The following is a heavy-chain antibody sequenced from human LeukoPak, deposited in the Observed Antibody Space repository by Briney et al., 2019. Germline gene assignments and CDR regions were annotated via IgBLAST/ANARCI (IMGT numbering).Heavy chain of an antibody. CDR1: GFTFNSYW. J-gene: IGHJ4*02. Sequence: GGSLRLSCAASGFTFNSYWMRWVRQAPGKGLVWVSRIKTDGSFSDYADAVKGRFTISRDNAKNTLYLQMNSLSAEDAAVYYCVKDRTTVTLFDYWGQGALVTVSS. CDR3: VKDRTTVTLFDY. V-gene: IGHV3-74*01. CDR2: IKTDGSFS. D-gene: IGHD4-17*01.